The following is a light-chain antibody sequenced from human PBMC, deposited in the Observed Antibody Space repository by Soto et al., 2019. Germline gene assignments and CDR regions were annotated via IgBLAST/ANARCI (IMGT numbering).Light chain of an antibody. CDR2: EVT. J-gene: IGLJ1*01. CDR3: SSYAGSNNFV. V-gene: IGLV2-8*01. CDR1: SSDVGYYDY. Sequence: QSALTQPPSASGFPGQSVTISCTGTSSDVGYYDYVSWYQQHPGKAPKLVIYEVTKRPSGVPDRVSASKSGNTASLTVSGLRAEDEVDYYGSSYAGSNNFVFGSGTKLTVL.